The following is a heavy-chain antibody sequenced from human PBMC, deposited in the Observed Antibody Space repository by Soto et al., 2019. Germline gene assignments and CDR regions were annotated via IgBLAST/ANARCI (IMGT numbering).Heavy chain of an antibody. CDR1: ARSINTGTYH. J-gene: IGHJ6*02. CDR2: IFYSGTT. V-gene: IGHV4-31*03. Sequence: SQTLSHTSTSSARSINTGTYHLTRLLLHAKKSLEWIGSIFYSGTTYSTPSLKSRLSISIDMSKNQFALKLNSVTAADTAVYFCARNGRFHGDRGGYYYYAMDVWGQGTTV. CDR3: ARNGRFHGDRGGYYYYAMDV. D-gene: IGHD2-21*02.